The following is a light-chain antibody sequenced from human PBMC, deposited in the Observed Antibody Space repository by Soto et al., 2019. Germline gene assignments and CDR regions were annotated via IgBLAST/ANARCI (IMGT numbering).Light chain of an antibody. CDR2: EGS. CDR1: SSDVGTFNL. Sequence: QSVLTQPASVSGSPGQSITISCTGTSSDVGTFNLVSWYQQHPGKAPKLMIYEGSRRPSGVSDRFSGSKSGHTASLTISGLQVEDEADYYCCSYAGSSTFVVFGGGTKLTVL. CDR3: CSYAGSSTFVV. V-gene: IGLV2-23*03. J-gene: IGLJ3*02.